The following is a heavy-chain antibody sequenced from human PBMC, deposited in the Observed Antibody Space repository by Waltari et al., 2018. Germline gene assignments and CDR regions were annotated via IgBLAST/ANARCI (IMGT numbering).Heavy chain of an antibody. D-gene: IGHD1-26*01. CDR1: GFTFSSYW. CDR2: IKHDGSEK. V-gene: IGHV3-7*04. CDR3: AREGGNYGY. Sequence: EVQLVESGGGLVQPGGSLRLPCAASGFTFSSYWMTWVRQAPGKGLEGVANIKHDGSEKYYVDSVKGRFTISRDNAKNSLFLQMNSLRAEDTAVYYCAREGGNYGYWGQGTLVTVSS. J-gene: IGHJ4*02.